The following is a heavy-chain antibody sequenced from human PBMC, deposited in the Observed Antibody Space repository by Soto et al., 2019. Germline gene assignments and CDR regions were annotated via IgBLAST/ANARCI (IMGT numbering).Heavy chain of an antibody. CDR1: GFSFDDYT. J-gene: IGHJ3*02. CDR3: AKGRGTIVVTDAYDI. V-gene: IGHV3-9*01. CDR2: LSWNSDFS. Sequence: PGGSLRLSCGGSGFSFDDYTMHWVRQAPGKGPEWVASLSWNSDFSGYADSVKGRFTISRDNAQSSVHLQMNNLRTEDTALYYCAKGRGTIVVTDAYDIWGQGTMVTVSS. D-gene: IGHD3-22*01.